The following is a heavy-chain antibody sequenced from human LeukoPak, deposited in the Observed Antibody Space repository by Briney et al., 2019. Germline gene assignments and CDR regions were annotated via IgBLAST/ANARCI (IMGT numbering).Heavy chain of an antibody. CDR2: IYYSGST. J-gene: IGHJ4*02. V-gene: IGHV4-59*01. Sequence: TSETLSLTCTVSGGSISSYYWSWIRQPPGKGLEWIGYIYYSGSTNYNPSLKSRVTISVDTSKNQFSLKLSSVTAADTAVYYCARDKDSSGLDYWGQGTLVTVSS. CDR3: ARDKDSSGLDY. CDR1: GGSISSYY. D-gene: IGHD3-22*01.